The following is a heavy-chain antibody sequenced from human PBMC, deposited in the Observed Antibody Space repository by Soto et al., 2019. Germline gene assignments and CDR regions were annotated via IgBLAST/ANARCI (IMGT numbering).Heavy chain of an antibody. D-gene: IGHD3-16*02. Sequence: QITLKESGPRLLNPTETLTLTCTFSGFSLTTRVVGVGWIRQPPGEALEWLAVIYWDDDRRYSPSLKTRLALSKDTSKNQVLLTMTNMDSLDTATYYCARLEITYGGVVADDAFDVWGQGTTVTVSS. CDR2: IYWDDDR. CDR3: ARLEITYGGVVADDAFDV. V-gene: IGHV2-5*02. CDR1: GFSLTTRVVG. J-gene: IGHJ3*01.